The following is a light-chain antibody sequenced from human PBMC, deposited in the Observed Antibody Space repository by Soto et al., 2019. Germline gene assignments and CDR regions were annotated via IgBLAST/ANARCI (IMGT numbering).Light chain of an antibody. J-gene: IGKJ4*01. CDR1: RSLSRC. V-gene: IGKV3-11*01. CDR2: DVS. Sequence: EIVLTQSPATLSLSPGEIATLSCTASRSLSRCLAWYQQKPGQPPRLLIYDVSDRPTGIPARFSGSGSGTDFSLTISSLELEDFGVYYCQQRCNWPPVSFGGGTKVEI. CDR3: QQRCNWPPVS.